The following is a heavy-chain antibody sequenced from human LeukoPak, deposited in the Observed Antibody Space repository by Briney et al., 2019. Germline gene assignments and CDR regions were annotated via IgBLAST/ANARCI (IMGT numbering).Heavy chain of an antibody. CDR3: TTEDGSGSLN. Sequence: GGSLRLSCAASGFTFSSYWMHWVRQAPGKGLVWVSRIKTDGSSTSYADSVKGRFTISRDNAKNTLYLQMNSLRAEDTAVYYCTTEDGSGSLNWGQGTLVTVSS. CDR1: GFTFSSYW. D-gene: IGHD2-15*01. J-gene: IGHJ4*02. CDR2: IKTDGSST. V-gene: IGHV3-74*01.